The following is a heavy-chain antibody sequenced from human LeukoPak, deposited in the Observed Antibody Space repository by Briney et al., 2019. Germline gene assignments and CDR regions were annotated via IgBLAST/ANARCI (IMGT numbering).Heavy chain of an antibody. J-gene: IGHJ4*02. D-gene: IGHD5-24*01. CDR2: ISANSGNT. CDR1: GYTVTSNG. V-gene: IGHV1-18*01. CDR3: ARDKNYRFDY. Sequence: GASVKVSCKASGYTVTSNGFSWVRQAPGKGVEWMGWISANSGNTNNAQKLQGRVTMTTETSSSTDYMELRNLRSDDTAVYYCARDKNYRFDYWGQGTLVTVSS.